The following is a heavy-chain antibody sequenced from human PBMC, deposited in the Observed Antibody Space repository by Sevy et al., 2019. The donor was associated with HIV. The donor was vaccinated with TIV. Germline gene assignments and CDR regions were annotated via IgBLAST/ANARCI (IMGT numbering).Heavy chain of an antibody. V-gene: IGHV3-7*01. D-gene: IGHD1-26*01. CDR1: GFTFSPYW. CDR2: IRPDGSDK. CDR3: ARGVGLDC. Sequence: GGSLRLSCAASGFTFSPYWMTWVRPAPGQGLDWVANIRPDGSDKYYVDSVKGRFIISRDNAKNSLYLQMNSLRADDTAMYYCARGVGLDCWGQGALVTVSS. J-gene: IGHJ4*02.